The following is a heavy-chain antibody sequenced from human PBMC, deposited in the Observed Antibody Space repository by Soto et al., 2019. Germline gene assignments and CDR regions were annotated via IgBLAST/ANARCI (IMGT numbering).Heavy chain of an antibody. J-gene: IGHJ6*03. Sequence: GGSLRLSCAASGFTFSSYAMSWVRQAPGKGLEWVSAISGSGGSTYSADSVKGRFTISRDNSKNTLYLQMNSLRAEDTAVYYCAKGGGSYYYYYMDVWGKGTTVTVSS. V-gene: IGHV3-23*01. CDR2: ISGSGGST. CDR1: GFTFSSYA. D-gene: IGHD1-1*01. CDR3: AKGGGSYYYYYMDV.